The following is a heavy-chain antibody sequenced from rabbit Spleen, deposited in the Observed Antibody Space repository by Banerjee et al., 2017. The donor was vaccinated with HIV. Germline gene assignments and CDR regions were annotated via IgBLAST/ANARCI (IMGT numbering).Heavy chain of an antibody. J-gene: IGHJ4*01. D-gene: IGHD4-1*01. V-gene: IGHV1S45*01. CDR3: AREASSGWGVVSFYFNL. CDR1: GFSFSNKAV. CDR2: INAVTGKA. Sequence: QEQLVESGGGLVKPGASLTLTCKASGFSFSNKAVMCWVRQAPGKGLEWIACINAVTGKAVYASWAKGRFTFSKASSTPVTLQMTSLTAADTATYFCAREASSGWGVVSFYFNLWGPGTLGTVS.